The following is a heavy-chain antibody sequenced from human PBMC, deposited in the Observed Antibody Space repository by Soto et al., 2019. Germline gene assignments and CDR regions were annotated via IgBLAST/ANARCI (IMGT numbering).Heavy chain of an antibody. D-gene: IGHD3-10*01. CDR2: INHLETT. J-gene: IGHJ4*02. CDR1: GASITYGAYS. CDR3: ARGGGFDSFDY. Sequence: SETLSLTCTVSGASITYGAYSFICIRQTPGKGLEWIGYINHLETTFYNPSFESRLTLSIDRTKNRFSLNLKSMSAADRAVYFCARGGGFDSFDYWGQGILVTVSS. V-gene: IGHV4-30-2*01.